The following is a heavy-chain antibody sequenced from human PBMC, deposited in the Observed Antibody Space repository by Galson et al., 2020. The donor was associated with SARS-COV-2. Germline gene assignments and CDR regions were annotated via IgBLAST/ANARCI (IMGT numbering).Heavy chain of an antibody. V-gene: IGHV4-61*02. Sequence: SETLSLTCTVSGGSISSGNYYWSWIRQPAGKGLEWIGRIYKSGNTNYNPSLWSQVTISVDTSKNQFSLKLRSVTAADTAVYYCARGNSPVVTIFGVVPGACGMGVWGQGTAVTVSS. D-gene: IGHD3-3*01. CDR1: GGSISSGNYY. CDR2: IYKSGNT. J-gene: IGHJ6*02. CDR3: ARGNSPVVTIFGVVPGACGMGV.